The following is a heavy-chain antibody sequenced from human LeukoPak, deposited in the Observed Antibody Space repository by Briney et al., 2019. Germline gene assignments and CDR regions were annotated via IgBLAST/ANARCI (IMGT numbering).Heavy chain of an antibody. CDR2: ISNTGGYI. D-gene: IGHD3-10*01. Sequence: GGSLRLSCAASGFTFTSHGMNWVRQAPGKGLEWVSSISNTGGYIYYADSVKGRFTISRDNAKNSLYLQLNSLRAEDTAVYYCARDEMYGSGSYAYFDYWGQGTLVTVSS. CDR1: GFTFTSHG. V-gene: IGHV3-21*01. J-gene: IGHJ4*02. CDR3: ARDEMYGSGSYAYFDY.